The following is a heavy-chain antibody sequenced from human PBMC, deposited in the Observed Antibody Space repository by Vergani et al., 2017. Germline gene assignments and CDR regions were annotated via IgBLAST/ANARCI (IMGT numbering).Heavy chain of an antibody. V-gene: IGHV3-23*01. CDR3: AKDLYDSSGYYYGHLSWNYYYYYGMDV. D-gene: IGHD3-22*01. CDR1: GFTFSSYA. J-gene: IGHJ6*02. CDR2: ISGSGGNT. Sequence: EVQLLESGGGLVQPGGSLRLSCAASGFTFSSYAMSWVRQAPGKGLEWVSAISGSGGNTYYAASVKGRFTISRDNSKNTLYLQMNSLRAEDTAVEYCAKDLYDSSGYYYGHLSWNYYYYYGMDVWGQGTTVTVSS.